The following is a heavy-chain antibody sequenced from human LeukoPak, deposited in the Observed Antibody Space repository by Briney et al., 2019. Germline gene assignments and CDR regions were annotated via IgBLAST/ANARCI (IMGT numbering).Heavy chain of an antibody. V-gene: IGHV4-39*01. CDR3: ERQYYYDISGYYFGY. D-gene: IGHD3-22*01. CDR2: IYYSGST. J-gene: IGHJ4*02. Sequence: SETLSVTCTVSGCSISSSSYYWGWIRQPPGKGLEGFGSIYYSGSTYYNQSLKRQVTISVATSKNQYSLKLSSVTAADTAVFYCERQYYYDISGYYFGYWGQGILVTVSS. CDR1: GCSISSSSYY.